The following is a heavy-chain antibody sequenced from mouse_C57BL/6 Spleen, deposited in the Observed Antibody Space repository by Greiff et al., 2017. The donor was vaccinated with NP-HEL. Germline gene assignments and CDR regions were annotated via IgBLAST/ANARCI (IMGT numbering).Heavy chain of an antibody. CDR1: GYTFTSYW. D-gene: IGHD1-1*01. CDR3: ARETTVVDHFDY. J-gene: IGHJ2*01. V-gene: IGHV1-59*01. Sequence: QVQLQQPGAELVRPGTSVKLSCKASGYTFTSYWMHWVKQRPGQGLEWIGVIDPSDSYTNYNQKFKGKATLTVDTSSSTAYMQLSSLTSEDSAVYYCARETTVVDHFDYWGQGTTLTVSS. CDR2: IDPSDSYT.